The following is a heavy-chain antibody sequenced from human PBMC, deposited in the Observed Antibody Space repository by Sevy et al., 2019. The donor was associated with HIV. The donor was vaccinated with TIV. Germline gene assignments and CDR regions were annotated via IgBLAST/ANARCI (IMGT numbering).Heavy chain of an antibody. Sequence: GGSLRLSCAASGFTFSSYSMNWVRQAPGKGLEWVSYISSSSSTIYYADSVKGRFTISRDNAKNSLYLQMNSLRDEDTAEYYCAREISSSSWSRLFDLWGRGTLVTVSS. CDR3: AREISSSSWSRLFDL. CDR1: GFTFSSYS. D-gene: IGHD6-13*01. CDR2: ISSSSSTI. V-gene: IGHV3-48*02. J-gene: IGHJ2*01.